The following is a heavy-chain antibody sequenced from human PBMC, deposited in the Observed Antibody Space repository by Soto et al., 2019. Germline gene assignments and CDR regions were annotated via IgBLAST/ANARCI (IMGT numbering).Heavy chain of an antibody. V-gene: IGHV4-59*01. J-gene: IGHJ3*02. CDR2: IYYSGST. CDR1: GGSISSYY. Sequence: SSETLSLTCTVSGGSISSYYWSWIRQPPGKGLEWIGYIYYSGSTNYNPSLKSRVTISVDTSKNQFSLKLSSVTAADTAVYYCARTGDYEAFDIWGQRTMVTVSS. D-gene: IGHD4-17*01. CDR3: ARTGDYEAFDI.